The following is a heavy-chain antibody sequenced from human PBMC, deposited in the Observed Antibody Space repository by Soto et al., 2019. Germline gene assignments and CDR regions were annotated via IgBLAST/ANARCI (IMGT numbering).Heavy chain of an antibody. D-gene: IGHD2-2*02. Sequence: ASVKVSCKASGYTFTSYYMHWVRQAPGQGLEWTGIVNPSGGSTSYAQKFQGRVTMTRDTSTSTVYMELSSLRSEDTAVYYCAREYRARLVDYWGQGTLVTVSS. V-gene: IGHV1-46*01. J-gene: IGHJ4*02. CDR1: GYTFTSYY. CDR2: VNPSGGST. CDR3: AREYRARLVDY.